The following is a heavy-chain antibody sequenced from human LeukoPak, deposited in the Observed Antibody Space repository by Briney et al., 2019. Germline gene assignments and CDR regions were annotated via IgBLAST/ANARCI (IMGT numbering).Heavy chain of an antibody. CDR1: GFTFSSYS. D-gene: IGHD4-17*01. V-gene: IGHV3-21*01. Sequence: GGSLRLSCAASGFTFSSYSMNWVRQAPGKGLEWVSSISSSSSYIYYADSVKGRFTISRDNAKNSLYLQMNSLRAEDTAVYYCARRAYGDYGFYYYYYMDVWGKGTTVTVSS. CDR2: ISSSSSYI. J-gene: IGHJ6*03. CDR3: ARRAYGDYGFYYYYYMDV.